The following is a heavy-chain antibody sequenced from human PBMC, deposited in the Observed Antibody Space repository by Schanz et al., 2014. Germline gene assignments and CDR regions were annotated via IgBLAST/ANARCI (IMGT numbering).Heavy chain of an antibody. V-gene: IGHV1-2*06. Sequence: QVQVIQSGPEVKKPGASVKVSCKASGYTFTNHYLHWVRQAPGQGLEWMGRISPSSGGTNYAENFQGRVTMTRDTSTSTVYMELSRLPSDDTALYYCARDGHSSIWDSYYFYGLDVWGQGTTVTVSS. J-gene: IGHJ6*02. CDR3: ARDGHSSIWDSYYFYGLDV. CDR2: ISPSSGGT. CDR1: GYTFTNHY. D-gene: IGHD6-13*01.